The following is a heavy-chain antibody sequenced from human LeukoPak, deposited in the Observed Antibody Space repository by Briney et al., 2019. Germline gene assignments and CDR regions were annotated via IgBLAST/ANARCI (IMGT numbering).Heavy chain of an antibody. D-gene: IGHD6-19*01. CDR3: TNTGPGSGWSRYYFDF. Sequence: GGSLRLSCAASGFSFGNYGMNWVRQAPGKGLEGVSTITTGGATHYADSVKGRFAVSRDNSMKTVSLQMNTLRAEDTAVYYCTNTGPGSGWSRYYFDFWGPGTLVSVSS. CDR1: GFSFGNYG. J-gene: IGHJ4*02. CDR2: ITTGGAT. V-gene: IGHV3-23*01.